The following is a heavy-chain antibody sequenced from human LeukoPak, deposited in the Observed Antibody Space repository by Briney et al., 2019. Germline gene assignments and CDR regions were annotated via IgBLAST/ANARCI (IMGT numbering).Heavy chain of an antibody. CDR3: ARSDYHNSGSHTVFDAFDI. CDR2: IDDSGNT. V-gene: IGHV4-59*01. D-gene: IGHD3-10*01. Sequence: SETLSLTCTVSGGSISRYYWSWVRRPPGKGLEWIGYIDDSGNTNYNPSLKSQVTISVDKSKNQFSLELSFVAAADTAMYYCARSDYHNSGSHTVFDAFDIWGQGTRVTVSS. CDR1: GGSISRYY. J-gene: IGHJ3*02.